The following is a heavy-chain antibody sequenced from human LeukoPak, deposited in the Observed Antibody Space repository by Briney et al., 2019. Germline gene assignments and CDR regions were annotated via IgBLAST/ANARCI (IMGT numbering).Heavy chain of an antibody. CDR3: ASDYVWGSYRTFDY. Sequence: KSSETLSLTCTVSGGSIRSYYWSWIRQPPGKGLEWIGYIFYSGSTYYNPSLKSRVTISVDTSKNQFSLKLSSVTAADTAVYYCASDYVWGSYRTFDYWGQGTLVTVSS. CDR2: IFYSGST. J-gene: IGHJ4*02. CDR1: GGSIRSYY. V-gene: IGHV4-59*12. D-gene: IGHD3-16*02.